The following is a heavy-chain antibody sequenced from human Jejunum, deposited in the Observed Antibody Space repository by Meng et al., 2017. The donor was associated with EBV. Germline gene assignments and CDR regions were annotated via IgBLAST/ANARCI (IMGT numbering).Heavy chain of an antibody. J-gene: IGHJ4*02. Sequence: QHPGAAPGLVKPPEPLSPTCTAFGGSISSSISYWGWIRQPPGKGLEWIGTYYNSGSTYYNPSLKSRVTISVDTSKNQFSLKLISVTAADTAAYYCARQGPSGRTFDYWGQGTLVTVSS. D-gene: IGHD1-26*01. CDR3: ARQGPSGRTFDY. CDR2: YYNSGST. CDR1: GGSISSSISY. V-gene: IGHV4-39*01.